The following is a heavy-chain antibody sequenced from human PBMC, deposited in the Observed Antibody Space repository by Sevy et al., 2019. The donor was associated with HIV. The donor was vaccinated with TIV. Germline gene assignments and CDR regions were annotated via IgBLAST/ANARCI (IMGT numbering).Heavy chain of an antibody. V-gene: IGHV3-15*01. CDR1: GFTFSSYG. CDR3: TTEDYDSSDYGMDV. Sequence: GGSLRLSCAASGFTFSSYGMHWVRQAPGKGLEWVGRIKSKTDGGTTDYAAPVKGRFTISRDDSKNTLYLQMNSLKTEDTAVYYCTTEDYDSSDYGMDVWGQGTTVTVSS. D-gene: IGHD3-22*01. CDR2: IKSKTDGGTT. J-gene: IGHJ6*02.